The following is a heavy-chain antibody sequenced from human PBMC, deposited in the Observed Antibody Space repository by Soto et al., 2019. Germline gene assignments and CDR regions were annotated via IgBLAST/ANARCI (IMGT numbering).Heavy chain of an antibody. CDR1: GFTFSSYG. CDR3: ASDTLRYCSSTSCGWFDP. V-gene: IGHV3-33*01. D-gene: IGHD2-2*01. J-gene: IGHJ5*02. Sequence: QVQLVESGGGVVQPGRSLRLSCAASGFTFSSYGMHWVRQAPGKGLEWVAVIWYDGSNKYYADSVKGRFTISRDNSKNTLYLQMNSLRAEDTAVYYCASDTLRYCSSTSCGWFDPWGQGTLVTVSS. CDR2: IWYDGSNK.